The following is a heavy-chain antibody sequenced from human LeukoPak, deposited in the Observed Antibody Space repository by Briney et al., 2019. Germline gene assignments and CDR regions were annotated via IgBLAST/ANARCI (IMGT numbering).Heavy chain of an antibody. D-gene: IGHD3-16*01. V-gene: IGHV3-7*01. Sequence: GGSLRLSCAASGFTLSDYWMSWVRQAPGRRLEWVANIKEDGSDKQYVDSVQGRFTISRGNAENSLYLQMNSLRAEDTAVYYCVRESSVWVGPGIGRPLDVWGKGTAVTVSS. CDR3: VRESSVWVGPGIGRPLDV. J-gene: IGHJ6*04. CDR1: GFTLSDYW. CDR2: IKEDGSDK.